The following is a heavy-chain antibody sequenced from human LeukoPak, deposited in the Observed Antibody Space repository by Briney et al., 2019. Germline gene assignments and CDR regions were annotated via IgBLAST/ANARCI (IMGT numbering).Heavy chain of an antibody. CDR1: GYSLTSYW. J-gene: IGHJ3*02. CDR3: ASDYGDYNDAFDI. V-gene: IGHV5-51*01. CDR2: IYPGDSDT. Sequence: GESLKISCKGSGYSLTSYWIGWVRQMPGKGLEWMGIIYPGDSDTRYSPSFQGQVTISADKSISTAYLQWSSLKASDTAMYYCASDYGDYNDAFDIWGQGTMVTVSS. D-gene: IGHD4-17*01.